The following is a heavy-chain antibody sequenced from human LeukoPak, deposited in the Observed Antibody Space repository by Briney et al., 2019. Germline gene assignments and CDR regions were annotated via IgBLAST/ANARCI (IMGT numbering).Heavy chain of an antibody. CDR1: GYTFTSYA. Sequence: ASVKVSCKASGYTFTSYAMNWLRQAPGQGLEWMGWINTNTGNPTYAQGFTGRFVFSLDTSVSTAYLQISSLKAEDTAVYYCARDTLGAVPLRFLEWLPTPYYYYGMDVWGQGTTVTVSS. D-gene: IGHD3-3*01. CDR2: INTNTGNP. J-gene: IGHJ6*02. V-gene: IGHV7-4-1*02. CDR3: ARDTLGAVPLRFLEWLPTPYYYYGMDV.